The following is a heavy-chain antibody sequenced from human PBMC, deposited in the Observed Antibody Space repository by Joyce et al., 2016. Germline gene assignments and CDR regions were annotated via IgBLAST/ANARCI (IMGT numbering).Heavy chain of an antibody. V-gene: IGHV3-9*01. CDR2: ISWNSATI. CDR3: AKVPAPGFDLDSSGLYYFDY. D-gene: IGHD3-22*01. CDR1: GFTFDDYA. J-gene: IGHJ4*02. Sequence: EVQLVESGGGSIQPGRSLRISCAASGFTFDDYAMHWVRQAPGKGVELGSCISWNSATIGYADSVKGRFTIARDNAKNSLYLQMNSLRAEDTALYYCAKVPAPGFDLDSSGLYYFDYWGQGTLVTVSS.